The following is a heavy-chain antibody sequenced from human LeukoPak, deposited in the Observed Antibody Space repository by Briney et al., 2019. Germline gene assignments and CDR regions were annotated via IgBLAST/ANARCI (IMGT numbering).Heavy chain of an antibody. Sequence: ASVKVSCKASGYTFTGYYMHWVRQAPGQGLEWMGWINPNSGGTNYAQKFQGRVTMTRDTSISTAYMELSRLRSDDTAVYYCARDIVVVPAAVHPQVFDYWGQGTLVTVSS. D-gene: IGHD2-2*01. CDR1: GYTFTGYY. J-gene: IGHJ4*02. CDR2: INPNSGGT. CDR3: ARDIVVVPAAVHPQVFDY. V-gene: IGHV1-2*02.